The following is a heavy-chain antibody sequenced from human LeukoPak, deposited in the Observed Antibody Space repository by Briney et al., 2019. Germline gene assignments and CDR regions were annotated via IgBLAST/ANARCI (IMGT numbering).Heavy chain of an antibody. CDR1: GSTFSNHG. V-gene: IGHV3-23*01. CDR3: AKDDAWLRFGE. CDR2: ISPSGDIT. D-gene: IGHD3-10*01. J-gene: IGHJ4*02. Sequence: GGSLRLSRAASGSTFSNHGMNWVRQAPGKGLEWVSGISPSGDITYYADSVKGRFTISRDNSKNTLYLEVISLTAEDTAVYYCAKDDAWLRFGEWSQGTLVTVSS.